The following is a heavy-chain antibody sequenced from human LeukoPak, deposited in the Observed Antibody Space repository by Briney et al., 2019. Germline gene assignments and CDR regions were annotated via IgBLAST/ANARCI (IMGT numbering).Heavy chain of an antibody. V-gene: IGHV4-61*05. CDR3: ARGGSYSYYFDY. CDR2: IYYSGST. CDR1: GGSINSTTYY. D-gene: IGHD1-26*01. Sequence: SETLSLTCTVSGGSINSTTYYWGWIRQPPGKGLEWIGYIYYSGSTNYNPSLKSRVTISVDTSKNQFSLKLSSVTAADTAVYYCARGGSYSYYFDYWGQGTLVTVSS. J-gene: IGHJ4*02.